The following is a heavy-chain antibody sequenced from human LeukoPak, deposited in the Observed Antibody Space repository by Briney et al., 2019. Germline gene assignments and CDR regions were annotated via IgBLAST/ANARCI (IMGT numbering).Heavy chain of an antibody. CDR3: ARDSRGDYFDY. J-gene: IGHJ4*02. D-gene: IGHD2-15*01. CDR2: IWYDGSNK. V-gene: IGHV3-33*01. Sequence: GGSLRLSCAASGFTFSSYGMHWVRQAPGKGLEWVAVIWYDGSNKYYADSVKGRFTISRDNSKNTLYLQMNSLRAEDTAVYYCARDSRGDYFDYWGQRTLVTVSP. CDR1: GFTFSSYG.